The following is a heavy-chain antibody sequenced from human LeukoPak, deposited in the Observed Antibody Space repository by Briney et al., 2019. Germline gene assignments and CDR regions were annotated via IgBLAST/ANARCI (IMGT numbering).Heavy chain of an antibody. V-gene: IGHV3-NL1*01. J-gene: IGHJ5*02. CDR1: GFTFSSYG. CDR2: ISATGGSI. CDR3: ARESGIAAALDL. D-gene: IGHD6-13*01. Sequence: PGGSLRLSCAASGFTFSSYGMHWVRQAPGKGLGWASTISATGGSIYYADSVRGRLTISRDNAKNTLYLQMNSLRAEDTAVYYCARESGIAAALDLWGQGTLVTVSS.